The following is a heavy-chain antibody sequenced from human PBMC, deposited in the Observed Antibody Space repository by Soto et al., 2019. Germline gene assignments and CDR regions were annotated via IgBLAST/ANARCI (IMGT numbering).Heavy chain of an antibody. J-gene: IGHJ6*02. Sequence: GASVKVSSKASGGTFSSYAISWVRQAPGQGLEWMGGIIPIFGTANYAQKFQGRFTMTRDESTSTAYMELSRLRSDDTAVYYCARESPPLDCSCTSCYAAPEHYYYYGMDVWGQGTTVTVS. D-gene: IGHD2-2*01. CDR3: ARESPPLDCSCTSCYAAPEHYYYYGMDV. V-gene: IGHV1-69*05. CDR2: IIPIFGTA. CDR1: GGTFSSYA.